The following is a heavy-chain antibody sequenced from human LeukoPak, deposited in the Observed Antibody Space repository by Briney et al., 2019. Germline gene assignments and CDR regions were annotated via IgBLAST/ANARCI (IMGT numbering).Heavy chain of an antibody. CDR3: ARQKQSHGNFDY. J-gene: IGHJ4*02. CDR1: GFTVSSYA. Sequence: GGSLGLSCAASGFTVSSYAMHWVRQPIGKGLEWVSALGIAGDTFYPGSVKGRFTISRENAKNSLYLQMNSLRAEDTAMYYCARQKQSHGNFDYWGRGTLVTVSS. D-gene: IGHD1-26*01. CDR2: LGIAGDT. V-gene: IGHV3-13*01.